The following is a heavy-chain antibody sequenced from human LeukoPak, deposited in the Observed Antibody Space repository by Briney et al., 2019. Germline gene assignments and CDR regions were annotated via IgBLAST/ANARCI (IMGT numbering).Heavy chain of an antibody. CDR3: ARGRMEDSSWYEGPNWFDP. D-gene: IGHD6-13*01. Sequence: GGSLSLSCAAPGFTFSSYGMHWVRQAPGKGLEWVAVIWYDGSNKYYADSVKGRFTISRDNSKNTLYLQMNSLRAEDAAVYYCARGRMEDSSWYEGPNWFDPWGQGTLVTVSS. CDR1: GFTFSSYG. CDR2: IWYDGSNK. V-gene: IGHV3-33*01. J-gene: IGHJ5*02.